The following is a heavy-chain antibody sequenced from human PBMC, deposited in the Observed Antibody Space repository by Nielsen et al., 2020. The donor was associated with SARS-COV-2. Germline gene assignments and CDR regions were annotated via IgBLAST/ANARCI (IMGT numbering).Heavy chain of an antibody. D-gene: IGHD6-13*01. CDR2: IYSGGSST. V-gene: IGHV3-23*03. Sequence: GSLRLSCAASGFTFSSYAMSWVRQAPGKGLEWVSVIYSGGSSTYYADSVKGRFTISRDNSKNTLYLQMNSLKTEDTAVYYCTTDQALAAAGTNYYYYYGMDVWGQGTTVTVSS. CDR1: GFTFSSYA. CDR3: TTDQALAAAGTNYYYYYGMDV. J-gene: IGHJ6*02.